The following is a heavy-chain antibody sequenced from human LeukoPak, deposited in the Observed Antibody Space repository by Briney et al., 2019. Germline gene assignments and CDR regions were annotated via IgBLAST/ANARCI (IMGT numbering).Heavy chain of an antibody. D-gene: IGHD3-10*01. J-gene: IGHJ4*02. CDR3: ARGRNYYGSGSYYHFDY. Sequence: GASVKASCKASGYTFTGYYMHWVRQAPGQGLEWMGWINPNSGGTNYAQKFQGWVTMTRDTSISTAYMELSRLRSDDTAVYYCARGRNYYGSGSYYHFDYWGQGTLVTVSS. CDR1: GYTFTGYY. CDR2: INPNSGGT. V-gene: IGHV1-2*04.